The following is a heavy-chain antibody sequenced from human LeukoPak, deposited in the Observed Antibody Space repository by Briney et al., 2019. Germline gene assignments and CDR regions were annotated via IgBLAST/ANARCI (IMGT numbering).Heavy chain of an antibody. V-gene: IGHV3-66*02. Sequence: GGSLRLSCAASGFTVSSNYMSWVRQAPGKGLEWVSVIYSGGSTYYADSVKGRFTISRDNSKNTLYLQMNSLRAEDTAAYYCARDPATGSWDYWGQGTLVTVSS. CDR2: IYSGGST. CDR3: ARDPATGSWDY. J-gene: IGHJ4*02. CDR1: GFTVSSNY.